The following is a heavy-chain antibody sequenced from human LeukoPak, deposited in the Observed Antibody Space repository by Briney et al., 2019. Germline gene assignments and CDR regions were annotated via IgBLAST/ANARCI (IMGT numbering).Heavy chain of an antibody. Sequence: SETLSLTCTVSGGSISSYYWSWIRQPPGKGLEWIGYIYYSGSTNYSPSHKSRVTISVDTSKNQFSLKLSSVTAADTAVYYCAKYSSSWYGFDYWGQGTLVTVSS. D-gene: IGHD6-13*01. CDR2: IYYSGST. J-gene: IGHJ4*02. CDR1: GGSISSYY. V-gene: IGHV4-59*01. CDR3: AKYSSSWYGFDY.